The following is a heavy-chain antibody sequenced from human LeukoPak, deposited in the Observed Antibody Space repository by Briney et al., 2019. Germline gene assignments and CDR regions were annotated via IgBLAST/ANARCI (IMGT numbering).Heavy chain of an antibody. V-gene: IGHV3-48*01. CDR2: ISSGSSTI. D-gene: IGHD3-22*01. J-gene: IGHJ4*02. CDR3: ARVLHKRNYDSTIYYGY. Sequence: PGGSLRLSCAASGFTFTSYWMNWVRQAPGKGLEWVSYISSGSSTIYYADSVKGRFTISRDNAKNSLYLQMNSLRAEDTAVYYCARVLHKRNYDSTIYYGYWGQGTLVTVSS. CDR1: GFTFTSYW.